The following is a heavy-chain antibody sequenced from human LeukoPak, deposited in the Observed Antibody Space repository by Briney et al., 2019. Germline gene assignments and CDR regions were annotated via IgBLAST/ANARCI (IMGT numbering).Heavy chain of an antibody. D-gene: IGHD2-15*01. J-gene: IGHJ4*02. CDR1: GFSNADYG. Sequence: GGSLRLSCVGAGFSNADYGMSWVRQGPGKGLEWVAGIDWNGDALQYADSVKGRFTISRDNAKNSLYLQMDILRPEDTGVYYCTRDLSATWYSLAYWGQGTLVTVSS. CDR3: TRDLSATWYSLAY. V-gene: IGHV3-20*04. CDR2: IDWNGDAL.